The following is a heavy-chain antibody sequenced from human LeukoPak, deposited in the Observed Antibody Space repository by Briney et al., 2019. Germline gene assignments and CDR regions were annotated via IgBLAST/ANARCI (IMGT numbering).Heavy chain of an antibody. Sequence: PGGSLRLSCAASGFTFSSSWMTWVRQAPGKGLEWVANIKPDGSAKNYVGFVQGRFTISRDNTKNSVYLQMSSLRVEDTAVYFRARDVAYNAFDYWGQGTLVTVSS. CDR3: ARDVAYNAFDY. J-gene: IGHJ4*02. D-gene: IGHD1-14*01. CDR1: GFTFSSSW. V-gene: IGHV3-7*01. CDR2: IKPDGSAK.